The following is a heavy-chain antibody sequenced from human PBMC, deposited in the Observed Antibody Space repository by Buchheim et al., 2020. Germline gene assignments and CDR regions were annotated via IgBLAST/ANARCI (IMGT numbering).Heavy chain of an antibody. CDR3: AKYTSTWYEDY. V-gene: IGHV3-23*01. Sequence: EVQLLESGGGLVQPGGSLRLSCAASGFTFSSYAMSWVRQAPGKRLEWVSTIRGSGDNTWSADSVKGRFTISRDNSKNTLYLQMNSLRVEDTAVYYCAKYTSTWYEDYWGRGTL. CDR1: GFTFSSYA. D-gene: IGHD6-13*01. CDR2: IRGSGDNT. J-gene: IGHJ4*02.